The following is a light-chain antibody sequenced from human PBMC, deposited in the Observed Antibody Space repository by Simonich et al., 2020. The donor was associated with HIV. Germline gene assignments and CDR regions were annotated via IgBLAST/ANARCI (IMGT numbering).Light chain of an antibody. CDR1: SGINVGTYR. Sequence: QAVLTQPASLSASPAASASLTCTLRSGINVGTYRIYWYQQKPGSPPQYLLSYKSDSDKTRGSGVPSRFSGSKDASANAGILLISGLQSEDEADYYCLIWHSSAWVFGGGTKLTVL. J-gene: IGLJ3*02. V-gene: IGLV5-45*01. CDR3: LIWHSSAWV. CDR2: YKSDSDK.